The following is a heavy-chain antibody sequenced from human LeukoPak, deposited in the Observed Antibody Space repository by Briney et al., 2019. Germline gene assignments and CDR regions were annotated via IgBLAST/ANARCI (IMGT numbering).Heavy chain of an antibody. D-gene: IGHD3-9*01. CDR2: ISSSGSTI. J-gene: IGHJ4*02. CDR3: ARKMRILTGRDY. V-gene: IGHV3-48*03. Sequence: GGSLRLSCAASGVTFSSYEMNWVRQAPGKGLEWVSYISSSGSTIYYADSVKGRFTISRDNAKNSLYLQMSSLRAEDTAVYYCARKMRILTGRDYWGQGTLVTVSS. CDR1: GVTFSSYE.